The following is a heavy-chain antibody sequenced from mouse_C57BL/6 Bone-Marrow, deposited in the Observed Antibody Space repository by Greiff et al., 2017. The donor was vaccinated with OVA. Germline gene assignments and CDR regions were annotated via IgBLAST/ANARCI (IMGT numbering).Heavy chain of an antibody. CDR1: GFPFSDYG. CDR2: ISSGSSTI. J-gene: IGHJ3*01. D-gene: IGHD2-1*01. CDR3: ARPDGNYEVAY. Sequence: VQLKESGGGLVKPGGSLKLSCAASGFPFSDYGMHWVRQAPEKGLEWVAYISSGSSTIYYADTVKGRFTISRDNAKNTLFLQMTSLRSEDTAMYYCARPDGNYEVAYWGQGTLVTVSA. V-gene: IGHV5-17*01.